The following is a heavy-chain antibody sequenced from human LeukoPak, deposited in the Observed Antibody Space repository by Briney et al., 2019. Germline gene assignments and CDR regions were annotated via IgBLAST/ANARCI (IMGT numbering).Heavy chain of an antibody. V-gene: IGHV3-30*04. Sequence: GGSLRLSCVASGFSFSDSVIHWVRQAPGKGLEWVAVISHDVKTTYYADSAKGRFTISRDNSKNTLYLQMNSLRAEDTAVYYCAKEGFDSWGQGTLVTVSS. J-gene: IGHJ4*02. CDR2: ISHDVKTT. CDR3: AKEGFDS. CDR1: GFSFSDSV.